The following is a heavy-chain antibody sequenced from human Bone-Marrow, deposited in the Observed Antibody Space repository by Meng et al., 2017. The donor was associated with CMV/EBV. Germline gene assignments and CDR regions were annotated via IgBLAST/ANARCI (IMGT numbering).Heavy chain of an antibody. J-gene: IGHJ6*02. CDR1: GYTFTGYY. CDR3: ARQRGDSPYYYGMDV. D-gene: IGHD4-17*01. CDR2: INPNSGGT. Sequence: ASVKVSCKASGYTFTGYYMHWVRQASGQGLEWMGWINPNSGGTNYAQKFQGRVTMTRDTSISTAYMELSRLRSDDTAVYYCARQRGDSPYYYGMDVWGQGTTVTVSS. V-gene: IGHV1-2*02.